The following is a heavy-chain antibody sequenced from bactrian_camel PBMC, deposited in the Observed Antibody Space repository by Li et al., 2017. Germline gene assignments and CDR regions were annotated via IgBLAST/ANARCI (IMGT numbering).Heavy chain of an antibody. D-gene: IGHD6*01. CDR2: IDSDGGIT. CDR1: GFTFSSSA. Sequence: QLVESGGGLVQPGGSLRLSCAASGFTFSSSAMSWVRQAPGKEREGVAAIDSDGGITYYADSVKGRFTISRDNAKNTVYLQMSSLKPEDTAMYICSADKDGGSCGFGVVGQGTQVTV. J-gene: IGHJ4*01. V-gene: IGHV3S40*01.